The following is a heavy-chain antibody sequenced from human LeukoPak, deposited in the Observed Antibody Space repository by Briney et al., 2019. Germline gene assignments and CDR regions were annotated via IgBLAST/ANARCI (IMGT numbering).Heavy chain of an antibody. J-gene: IGHJ3*02. D-gene: IGHD3-22*01. CDR2: IGTAGDT. CDR3: ARGAPAYYYDSSGYSSNAFDI. Sequence: GGSLRLSCAASGFTFSSYAMSWVRQAPGKGLEWVSAIGTAGDTYYPGSVKGRFTISRENAKNSLYLQMNSLRAGDTAVYYCARGAPAYYYDSSGYSSNAFDIWGQGTMVTVSS. CDR1: GFTFSSYA. V-gene: IGHV3-13*01.